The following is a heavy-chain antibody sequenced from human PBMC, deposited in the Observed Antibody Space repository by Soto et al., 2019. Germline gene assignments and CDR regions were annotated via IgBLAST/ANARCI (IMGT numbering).Heavy chain of an antibody. V-gene: IGHV1-69*01. CDR2: IIPIFGTA. CDR3: ARASRDYYGSGSHDAFDI. Sequence: QVQLVQSGAEVKKPGSSVKVSCKASGGTFSSYAISWVRQAPGQGLEWMGGIIPIFGTANYAQKFQGRVKITADESTSTAYMELSSLRSEDTAVYYCARASRDYYGSGSHDAFDIWGQGTMVTVSS. J-gene: IGHJ3*02. D-gene: IGHD3-10*01. CDR1: GGTFSSYA.